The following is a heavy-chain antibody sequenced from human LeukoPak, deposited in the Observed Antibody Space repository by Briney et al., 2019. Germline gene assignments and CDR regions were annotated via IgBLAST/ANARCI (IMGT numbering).Heavy chain of an antibody. J-gene: IGHJ6*03. CDR3: ARRTNYYYYYMDV. CDR2: IYYSGST. CDR1: GGSISSSSYY. Sequence: SETLSLTCTVSGGSISSSSYYWGWIRQPPGTGLEWIGSIYYSGSTYYNPSLKSRVTISVDTSKNQFSLKLSSVTAADTAVYCCARRTNYYYYYMDVWAKGPRSPSP. V-gene: IGHV4-39*01.